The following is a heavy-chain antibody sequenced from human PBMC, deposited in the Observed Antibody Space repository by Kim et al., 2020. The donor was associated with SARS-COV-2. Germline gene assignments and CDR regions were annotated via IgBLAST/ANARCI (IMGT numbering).Heavy chain of an antibody. CDR2: ISGSGGST. Sequence: GGSLRLSCAASGFTFSSYAMSWVRQAPGKGLEWVSAISGSGGSTYYADSVKGRFTISRDNSKNTLYLQMNSLRAEDTAVYYCAKDEKGWQRLQLWEYWGQGTLVTVSS. CDR3: AKDEKGWQRLQLWEY. D-gene: IGHD5-12*01. CDR1: GFTFSSYA. V-gene: IGHV3-23*01. J-gene: IGHJ4*02.